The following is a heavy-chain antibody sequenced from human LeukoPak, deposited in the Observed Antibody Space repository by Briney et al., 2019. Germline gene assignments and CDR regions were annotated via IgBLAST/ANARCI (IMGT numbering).Heavy chain of an antibody. V-gene: IGHV3-23*01. CDR3: ATPLDYYDSSGPWGY. J-gene: IGHJ4*02. D-gene: IGHD3-22*01. CDR1: GFTFSSYA. Sequence: PGGSLRLSCAASGFTFSSYAMSWVRQAPGKGLEWVSAISGSGGSTYYADSVKGRFTISRDNSKNTLYLQMNSLRAEDTAVYYCATPLDYYDSSGPWGYWGQGTLVTVSS. CDR2: ISGSGGST.